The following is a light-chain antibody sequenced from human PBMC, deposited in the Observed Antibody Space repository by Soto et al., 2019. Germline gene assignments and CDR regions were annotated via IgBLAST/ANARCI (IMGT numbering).Light chain of an antibody. CDR2: DAS. CDR1: QSISTW. J-gene: IGKJ1*01. V-gene: IGKV1-5*01. CDR3: QQYNSYST. Sequence: DIQMTQSPSTLSASVGDRVTITCRASQSISTWLAWYQQKPGKAPKLLIYDASSLESGVPPRFSGSGSGTEFTLPISSLQPEDFASYYCQQYNSYSTFGQGTKVEIK.